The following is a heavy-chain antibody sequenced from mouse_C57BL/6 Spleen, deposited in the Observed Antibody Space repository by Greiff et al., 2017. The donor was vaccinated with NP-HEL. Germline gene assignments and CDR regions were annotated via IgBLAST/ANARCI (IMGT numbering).Heavy chain of an antibody. CDR1: GFSFNTYA. CDR2: IRSKSNNYAT. CDR3: VREGWLRRDAWFAY. J-gene: IGHJ3*01. D-gene: IGHD2-2*01. Sequence: EVKLVESGGGLVQPKGSLKLSCAASGFSFNTYAMNWVRQAPGKGLEWVARIRSKSNNYATYYADSVKDRFTISRDDSESMLYLQMNNLKTEDTAMYYCVREGWLRRDAWFAYWGQGTLVTVSA. V-gene: IGHV10-1*01.